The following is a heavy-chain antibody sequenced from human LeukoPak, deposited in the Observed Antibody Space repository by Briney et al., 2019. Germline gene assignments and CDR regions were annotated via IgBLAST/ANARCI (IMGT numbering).Heavy chain of an antibody. V-gene: IGHV3-48*02. CDR3: ARSVADYDFWSGSDY. CDR1: GFTFSSYS. Sequence: GGSLRLSCAASGFTFSSYSMNWVRQAPGKGLEWVSYISSSSSTIYYADSVMGRFTISRDNAKNSLYLQMNSLRDEDTAVYYCARSVADYDFWSGSDYWGQGTLVTVSS. CDR2: ISSSSSTI. D-gene: IGHD3-3*01. J-gene: IGHJ4*02.